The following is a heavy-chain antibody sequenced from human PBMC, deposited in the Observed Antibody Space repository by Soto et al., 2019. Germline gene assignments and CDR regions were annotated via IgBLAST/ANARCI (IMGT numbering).Heavy chain of an antibody. V-gene: IGHV4-30-4*01. Sequence: NPSETLSLTCTVSGGSISSGDYYWSWIRQPPGKGLEWIGYIYYSGSTYYNPSLKSRVTISVDTSKNQFSLKLSSVTAADTAVYYCARGASGGTYYYDSSGYPWSYDAFDIWGQGTMVTVSS. D-gene: IGHD3-22*01. CDR1: GGSISSGDYY. CDR3: ARGASGGTYYYDSSGYPWSYDAFDI. CDR2: IYYSGST. J-gene: IGHJ3*02.